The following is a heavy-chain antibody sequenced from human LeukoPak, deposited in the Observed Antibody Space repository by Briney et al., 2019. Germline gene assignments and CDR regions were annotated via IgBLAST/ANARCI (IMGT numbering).Heavy chain of an antibody. J-gene: IGHJ1*01. CDR2: ISTSNGNT. CDR1: GYTFTTYG. Sequence: GASVKVSCKASGYTFTTYGISWVRQAPGQGLEWMGWISTSNGNTNYAQNLQGRVTMTTDTSTSTAYMELRSLRSDDTAVYYCARDRSGDYYFQHWGQGSLVTVSS. D-gene: IGHD4-17*01. V-gene: IGHV1-18*01. CDR3: ARDRSGDYYFQH.